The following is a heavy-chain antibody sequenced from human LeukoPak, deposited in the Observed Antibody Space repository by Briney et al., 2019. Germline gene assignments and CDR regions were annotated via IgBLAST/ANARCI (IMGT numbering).Heavy chain of an antibody. D-gene: IGHD1-26*01. CDR2: ISGSGGST. J-gene: IGHJ4*02. V-gene: IGHV3-23*01. Sequence: TGGSLRLSCAASGFTFSSYAMSWVRQAPGKGLEWVSAISGSGGSTYYADSVKGRFTISRDNSKNTLYLQMNSLRAEDTAVYYYAKVRELGGNAFDYWGQGTLVTVSS. CDR3: AKVRELGGNAFDY. CDR1: GFTFSSYA.